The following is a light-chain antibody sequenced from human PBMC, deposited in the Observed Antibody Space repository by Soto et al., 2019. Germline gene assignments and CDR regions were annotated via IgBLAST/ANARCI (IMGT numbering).Light chain of an antibody. Sequence: QSALTQPRSVSGSPGQSVTISCTGISSDVGGFNYVSWYQQHPGKDPKLMIYDVSKRPSGVPDRFSGSKSGNTASLTISGLQAEDEADYYCCSYAGSYTYVFGTGTKLTVL. J-gene: IGLJ1*01. CDR1: SSDVGGFNY. V-gene: IGLV2-11*01. CDR3: CSYAGSYTYV. CDR2: DVS.